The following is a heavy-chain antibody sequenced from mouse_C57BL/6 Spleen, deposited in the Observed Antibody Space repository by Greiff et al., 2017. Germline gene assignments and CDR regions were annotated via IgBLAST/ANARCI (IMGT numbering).Heavy chain of an antibody. CDR1: GYTFTSYT. CDR3: AREGTGTDY. D-gene: IGHD4-1*01. CDR2: INPSSGYT. V-gene: IGHV1-4*01. J-gene: IGHJ2*01. Sequence: VKLQQSGAELARPGASVKMSCKASGYTFTSYTMPWVKQRPGQGLEWIGYINPSSGYTKYNQKFKDKATLTADKSSSTAYMQLSSLTSEDSAVYYCAREGTGTDYWGQGTTLTVSS.